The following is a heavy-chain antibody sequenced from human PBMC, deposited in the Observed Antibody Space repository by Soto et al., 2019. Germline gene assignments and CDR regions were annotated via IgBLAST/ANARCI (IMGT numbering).Heavy chain of an antibody. CDR3: ASSFTEPAAIGY. Sequence: VASVKVSCKASGYTFTSYAMHWVRQAPGQRLEWMGWIDAGNGNTKYSQKFQGRVTITRDTSASTAYMELSSLRSEDTAVYYCASSFTEPAAIGYWGQGTLVTVS. V-gene: IGHV1-3*01. CDR2: IDAGNGNT. J-gene: IGHJ4*02. D-gene: IGHD2-2*02. CDR1: GYTFTSYA.